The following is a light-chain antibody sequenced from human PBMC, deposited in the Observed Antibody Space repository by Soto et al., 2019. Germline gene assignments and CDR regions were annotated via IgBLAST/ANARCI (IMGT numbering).Light chain of an antibody. CDR3: QQLSSLPYT. J-gene: IGKJ2*01. V-gene: IGKV1-9*01. CDR1: QDISSY. Sequence: IQLTQSPSSLSAFIGDRVTITCRASQDISSYLAWYQQKPGKAPKVLIFAASTLQTGVPSRFSGSGSGTDFPLTINSLQPEDFATYHGQQLSSLPYTFGQGTRLEIK. CDR2: AAS.